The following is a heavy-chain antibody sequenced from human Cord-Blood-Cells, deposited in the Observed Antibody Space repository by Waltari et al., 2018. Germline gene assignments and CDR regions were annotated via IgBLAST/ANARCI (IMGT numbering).Heavy chain of an antibody. V-gene: IGHV3-30-3*01. J-gene: IGHJ4*02. CDR1: GFTFSRSA. CDR2: ISYDGSNK. CDR3: ARDNARFFDY. Sequence: QVQLVESGGGVVQPGRSLRLSCAASGFTFSRSAMPWVRQAPGKGLEWVAVISYDGSNKYYADSVKGRFTISRDNSKNTLYLQMNSLRAEDTAVYYCARDNARFFDYWGQGTLVTVSS.